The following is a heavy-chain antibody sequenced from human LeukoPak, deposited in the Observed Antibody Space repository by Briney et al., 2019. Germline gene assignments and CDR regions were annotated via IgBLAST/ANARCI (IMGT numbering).Heavy chain of an antibody. CDR1: GFTFSSYW. Sequence: TGGSLRLSCAASGFTFSSYWMHWVRQAPGKGLVWVSRINSDGSSTSYADSVKGRFTISRDNAKNSLYLQMNSLRAEDTAVYYCARDPPLGSCSTISCPHLDYWGQGTLVTVSS. V-gene: IGHV3-74*01. CDR3: ARDPPLGSCSTISCPHLDY. J-gene: IGHJ4*02. CDR2: INSDGSST. D-gene: IGHD2-2*01.